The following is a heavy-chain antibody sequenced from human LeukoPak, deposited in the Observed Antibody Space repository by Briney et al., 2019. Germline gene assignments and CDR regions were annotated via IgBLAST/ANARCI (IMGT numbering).Heavy chain of an antibody. J-gene: IGHJ5*02. Sequence: SETLSLTCAVYGGSFSGYYWSWIRQPPGKGLEWIGEINHSGSTNYNPSLKSRVTISVDTSKNQFSLKLSSVTAADTAVYYCARDGPVATDPRWFDPWGQGTLVTVSS. CDR1: GGSFSGYY. CDR2: INHSGST. V-gene: IGHV4-34*01. D-gene: IGHD5-12*01. CDR3: ARDGPVATDPRWFDP.